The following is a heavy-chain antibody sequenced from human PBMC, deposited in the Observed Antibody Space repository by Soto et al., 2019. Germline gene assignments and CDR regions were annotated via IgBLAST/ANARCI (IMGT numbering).Heavy chain of an antibody. V-gene: IGHV4-39*01. J-gene: IGHJ4*02. CDR2: IYYSGST. CDR1: GGSISSSSYY. D-gene: IGHD5-18*01. CDR3: ARQVTDYYFDY. Sequence: PSETLSLTCTVSGGSISSSSYYWCWIRQPPGKGLEWIGSIYYSGSTYYNPSLKSRVTISVDTSKNQFSLKLSSVTAADTAVYYCARQVTDYYFDYWGQGTLVTVSP.